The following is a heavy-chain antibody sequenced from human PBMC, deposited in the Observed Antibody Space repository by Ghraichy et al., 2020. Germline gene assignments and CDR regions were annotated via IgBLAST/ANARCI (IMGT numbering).Heavy chain of an antibody. V-gene: IGHV3-9*01. CDR2: ISWNSGSI. J-gene: IGHJ4*02. CDR1: GFTFDDYA. D-gene: IGHD3-3*01. CDR3: AKDIEWTPDNYFDY. Sequence: GGSLRLACAASGFTFDDYAMHWVRQAPGNGLEWVSGISWNSGSIGYADSVKGRFTISRDNAKNSLYLQMNSLRAEDTALYYCAKDIEWTPDNYFDYWGQGTLVTVSS.